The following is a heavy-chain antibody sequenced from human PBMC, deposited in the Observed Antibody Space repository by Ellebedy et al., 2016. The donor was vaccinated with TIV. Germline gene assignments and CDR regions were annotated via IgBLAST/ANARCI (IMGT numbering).Heavy chain of an antibody. J-gene: IGHJ4*02. CDR1: GYIFTDYY. Sequence: AASVKVSCKVSGYIFTDYYIHWFRQPPGQEFEWMGWTNPNNGGTNYAQKFQDRVTMTRDTTISTVYMDLSRLTSDDTAEYNCTRGPSGGYFDYWGQGTLVPVSS. D-gene: IGHD3-10*01. CDR3: TRGPSGGYFDY. CDR2: TNPNNGGT. V-gene: IGHV1-2*02.